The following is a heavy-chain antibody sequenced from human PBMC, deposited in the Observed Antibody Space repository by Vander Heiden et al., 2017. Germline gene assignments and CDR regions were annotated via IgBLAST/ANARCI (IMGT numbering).Heavy chain of an antibody. CDR1: GYTFTGYY. D-gene: IGHD3-3*01. Sequence: QVQLVQSGAEVKTPGASVKVSCKASGYTFTGYYMHWVRRAPGQGLEWMGWINPNSGGTNYAQKFQGRVTMTRDTSISTDYMELSRLRSDDMAVYYCARGTTLYDFWSGYYHYWGQGTLVTVSS. CDR2: INPNSGGT. J-gene: IGHJ4*02. V-gene: IGHV1-2*02. CDR3: ARGTTLYDFWSGYYHY.